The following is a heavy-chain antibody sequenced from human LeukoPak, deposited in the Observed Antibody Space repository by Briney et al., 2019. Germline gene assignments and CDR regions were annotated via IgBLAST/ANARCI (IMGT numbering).Heavy chain of an antibody. CDR3: AREMHYDFWSGLIGY. CDR2: ISSSGSTI. Sequence: PGGSLRLSCAASGFTFSDYYMSWIRQAPGKGLEWVSYISSSGSTIYYADSVKGRFTISGDNAKNSLYLQMNSLRAEDTAVYYCAREMHYDFWSGLIGYWGQGTLVTVSS. J-gene: IGHJ4*02. D-gene: IGHD3-3*01. V-gene: IGHV3-11*01. CDR1: GFTFSDYY.